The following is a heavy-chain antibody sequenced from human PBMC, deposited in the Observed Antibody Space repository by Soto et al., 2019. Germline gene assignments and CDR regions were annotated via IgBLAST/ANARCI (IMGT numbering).Heavy chain of an antibody. CDR1: GYTFTSYD. Sequence: ASVKVSFKASGYTFTSYDINWVRQATGRGLEWMGWMNPNSGNTGYAQKFQGRVTMTRNTSISTAYMELSSLRSEDTAVYYCASGRSYDYIWGSYRASDAFDIWGQGTMVTVSS. V-gene: IGHV1-8*01. J-gene: IGHJ3*02. CDR2: MNPNSGNT. D-gene: IGHD3-16*02. CDR3: ASGRSYDYIWGSYRASDAFDI.